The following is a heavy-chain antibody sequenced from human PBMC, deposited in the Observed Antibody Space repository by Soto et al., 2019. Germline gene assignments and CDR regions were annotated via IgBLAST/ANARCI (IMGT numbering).Heavy chain of an antibody. CDR2: IYYSGST. J-gene: IGHJ4*02. V-gene: IGHV4-31*03. CDR1: GGSVSSSSCY. Sequence: PSETLSLTCTVSGGSVSSSSCYWGWIRQPPGKGLEWIGYIYYSGSTYYNPSLKSRVTISEDTSKNQFSLKLSSVTAADTAVYYCAGSDYYDTSGYYYRVDYWGQGTLVTVSS. CDR3: AGSDYYDTSGYYYRVDY. D-gene: IGHD3-22*01.